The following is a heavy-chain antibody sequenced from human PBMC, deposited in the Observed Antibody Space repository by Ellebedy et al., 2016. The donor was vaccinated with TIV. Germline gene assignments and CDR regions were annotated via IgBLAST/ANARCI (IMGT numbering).Heavy chain of an antibody. CDR1: GFIFRNAW. CDR3: TTVFSDDYTYHYYMDV. CDR2: IKSNSHGGTT. Sequence: GESLKISXAASGFIFRNAWVGWVRQAPGKGLEWVGHIKSNSHGGTTDYAASVKGRFTFSRDDLKNTLYLQMHRLKTEDTAVYYCTTVFSDDYTYHYYMDVWGNGTTVAVSS. V-gene: IGHV3-15*01. J-gene: IGHJ6*03. D-gene: IGHD4-11*01.